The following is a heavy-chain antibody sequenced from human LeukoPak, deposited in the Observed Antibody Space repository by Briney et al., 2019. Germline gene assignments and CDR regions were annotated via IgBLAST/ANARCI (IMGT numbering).Heavy chain of an antibody. CDR1: GFTFSSYG. CDR2: IWFDGSNK. D-gene: IGHD3-22*01. J-gene: IGHJ6*02. V-gene: IGHV3-33*01. Sequence: GRSLRLSCAASGFTFSSYGMHWVRQAPGKGLEWVAVIWFDGSNKYYADSVKGRFTISRDNSKNTLYLQMNSLRAEDTAVYYCARAYDSSGYYLTSSMDVWGQGTTVTVSS. CDR3: ARAYDSSGYYLTSSMDV.